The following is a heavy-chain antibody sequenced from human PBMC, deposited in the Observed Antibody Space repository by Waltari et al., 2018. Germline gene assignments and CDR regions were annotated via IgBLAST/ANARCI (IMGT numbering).Heavy chain of an antibody. CDR1: GGSISSSSYY. Sequence: QLQLQESGPGLVKPSETLSLTCTVSGGSISSSSYYWGWLRQPPGKGLEWIGSIYYSGSTYYNPSLKSRVTISVDTSKNQFSLKLSSVTAADTAVYYCAREYCSSTSCYIDYWGQGTLVTVSS. CDR2: IYYSGST. J-gene: IGHJ4*02. CDR3: AREYCSSTSCYIDY. V-gene: IGHV4-39*07. D-gene: IGHD2-2*02.